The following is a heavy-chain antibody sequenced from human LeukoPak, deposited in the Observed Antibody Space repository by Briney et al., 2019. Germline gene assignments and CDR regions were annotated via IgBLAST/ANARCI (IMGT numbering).Heavy chain of an antibody. CDR1: GFTFSSYA. Sequence: PGGSLRLSCAASGFTFSSYAMSWVRQAPGKGLEWVSAISGSGGSTYYADSVKGRFTISRDNSKNTLYLQMNSLRAEDTAVYYCAKVLPPSERRWLRTHPENHYYYGMDVWGQGTTVTVSS. J-gene: IGHJ6*02. CDR2: ISGSGGST. CDR3: AKVLPPSERRWLRTHPENHYYYGMDV. V-gene: IGHV3-23*01. D-gene: IGHD5-12*01.